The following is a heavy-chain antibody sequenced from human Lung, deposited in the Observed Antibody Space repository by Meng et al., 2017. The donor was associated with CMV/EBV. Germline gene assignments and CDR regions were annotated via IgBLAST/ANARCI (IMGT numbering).Heavy chain of an antibody. D-gene: IGHD4-11*01. Sequence: SGXXLVXPTQSLTLTCTLSGLSHNTDEMRVSWLRQPPGKALEWLARIFWNGDKFYNASLRTRLTITRDTSKTQVVLTMTNMDPDDTAAYYCARTLYSHYFDPWXQGALVTVSS. J-gene: IGHJ4*02. CDR3: ARTLYSHYFDP. CDR1: GLSHNTDEMR. V-gene: IGHV2-70*04. CDR2: IFWNGDK.